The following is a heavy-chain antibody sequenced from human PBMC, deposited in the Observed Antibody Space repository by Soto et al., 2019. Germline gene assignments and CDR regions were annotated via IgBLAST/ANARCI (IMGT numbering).Heavy chain of an antibody. D-gene: IGHD1-26*01. CDR2: INQDXSEN. V-gene: IGHV3-7*03. CDR3: AKGRISTTTYTSFDP. J-gene: IGHJ5*02. CDR1: GFTFSSYW. Sequence: GGSRRRSCAASGFTFSSYWMSWVRLAPGKGLEWVANINQDXSENDYGDSVKGRVTISRDNVKSSLYIQMSNLRAEDTAIYYCAKGRISTTTYTSFDPWGQGTLVTVSS.